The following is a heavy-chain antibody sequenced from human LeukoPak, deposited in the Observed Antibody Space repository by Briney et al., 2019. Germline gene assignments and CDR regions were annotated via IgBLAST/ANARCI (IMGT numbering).Heavy chain of an antibody. Sequence: PSETLSLTCTVSGGSISTYFWSWIRQPPGKGLEWIGYVYYSGSTNYNPSLKSRVTILVDTSKNQFSLKLTSVTAADTAVYYCAREDGYNSPYYFDYWGQGTLVTVSS. CDR2: VYYSGST. CDR1: GGSISTYF. D-gene: IGHD5-24*01. V-gene: IGHV4-59*01. J-gene: IGHJ4*02. CDR3: AREDGYNSPYYFDY.